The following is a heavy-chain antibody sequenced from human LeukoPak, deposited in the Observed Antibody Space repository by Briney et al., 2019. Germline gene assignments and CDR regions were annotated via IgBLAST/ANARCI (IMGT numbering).Heavy chain of an antibody. Sequence: SETLSLTCTVSGGSISSYYWSWIRQPAGKGLEWIGHIYYSGSTYYNPSLKSRVTISVDTSKNQFTLKLSSVTAADTAVYYCARQAWLLDHWGPGTLVTVAS. V-gene: IGHV4-59*08. J-gene: IGHJ5*02. CDR1: GGSISSYY. D-gene: IGHD5-12*01. CDR2: IYYSGST. CDR3: ARQAWLLDH.